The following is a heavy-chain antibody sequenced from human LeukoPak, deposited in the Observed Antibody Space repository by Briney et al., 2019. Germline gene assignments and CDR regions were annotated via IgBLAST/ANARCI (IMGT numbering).Heavy chain of an antibody. J-gene: IGHJ4*02. Sequence: ASVKVSCKASGYTFTSYYIHWVRQAPGQGLEWMGIINPSGGSTSYAQKFQGRVTMTRDTSISTAYMELSRLRSDDTAVYYCARALNYYGSGSYSAGDYWGQGTLVTVSS. CDR3: ARALNYYGSGSYSAGDY. CDR2: INPSGGST. V-gene: IGHV1-46*01. CDR1: GYTFTSYY. D-gene: IGHD3-10*01.